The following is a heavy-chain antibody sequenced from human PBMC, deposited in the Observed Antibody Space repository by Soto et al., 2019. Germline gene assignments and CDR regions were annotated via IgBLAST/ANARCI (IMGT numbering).Heavy chain of an antibody. Sequence: HPGGSLRLSCAASGFTFSSYGMHWVRQAPGKGLEWVAVISYDGSNKYYADSVKGRFTISRDNSKNTLYLQMNSLRAEDTTVYYCAKFLGIAAAGTYVDYWGQGTLVTVSS. V-gene: IGHV3-30*18. J-gene: IGHJ4*02. CDR2: ISYDGSNK. CDR3: AKFLGIAAAGTYVDY. D-gene: IGHD6-13*01. CDR1: GFTFSSYG.